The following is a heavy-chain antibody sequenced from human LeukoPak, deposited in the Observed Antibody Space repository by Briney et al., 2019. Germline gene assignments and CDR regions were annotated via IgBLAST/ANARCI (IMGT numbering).Heavy chain of an antibody. CDR3: ARLIAAAGTRYFDY. J-gene: IGHJ4*02. D-gene: IGHD6-13*01. Sequence: SGTLSLTCAVYGGSFSGYYWSWIRQPPGKGLEWIGEINHSGSTNYNPSLKSRVTISVDTSKNQFSLKLSSVTAADTAVYYCARLIAAAGTRYFDYWGQGTLVTVSS. V-gene: IGHV4-34*01. CDR2: INHSGST. CDR1: GGSFSGYY.